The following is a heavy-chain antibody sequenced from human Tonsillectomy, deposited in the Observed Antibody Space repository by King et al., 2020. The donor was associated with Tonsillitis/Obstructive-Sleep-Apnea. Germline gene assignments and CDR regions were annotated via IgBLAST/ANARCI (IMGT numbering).Heavy chain of an antibody. CDR2: ISAYIGET. D-gene: IGHD2-15*01. CDR1: GYTFTSYG. J-gene: IGHJ5*02. CDR3: ARDYCNGGRCYSEWFDP. Sequence: VQLVESGAEVKKPGASVKVSCKASGYTFTSYGITWVRQAPGLGLEWMGWISAYIGETKYGQKFQGRVAMTTDTSTSTAYMELRSLRSDDTAVYYCARDYCNGGRCYSEWFDPWGQGTLVTVSS. V-gene: IGHV1-18*01.